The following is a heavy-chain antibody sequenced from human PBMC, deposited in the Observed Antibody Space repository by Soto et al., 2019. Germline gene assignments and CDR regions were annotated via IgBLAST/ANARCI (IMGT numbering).Heavy chain of an antibody. V-gene: IGHV1-18*01. CDR2: INVFNVYA. J-gene: IGHJ4*02. D-gene: IGHD4-17*01. CDR3: ARSSVDYAPDY. Sequence: ASVKVSCKASGYTFTSYYISWVRQAPGQGLDWMGWINVFNVYAYYVQKFQGRVTMTTDTSTSTAYMDLRSLRSDDTSVYYCARSSVDYAPDYWGQGTLVTVSS. CDR1: GYTFTSYY.